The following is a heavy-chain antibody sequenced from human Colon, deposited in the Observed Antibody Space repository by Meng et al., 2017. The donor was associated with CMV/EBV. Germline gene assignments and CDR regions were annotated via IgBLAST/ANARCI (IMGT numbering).Heavy chain of an antibody. CDR2: ISYDGSHA. CDR1: GFDFFNSA. D-gene: IGHD3-10*01. J-gene: IGHJ5*02. V-gene: IGHV3-30-3*01. Sequence: VQLGDCGGGVVQPGRSLRLSCAASGFDFFNSAMHWVRQVPGKGLEWVTIISYDGSHALYADSVKGRFTISRDNSKNTLYLQMNSLRPEDTAVYYCASSFHGSGSPDHWGQGTLVTVSS. CDR3: ASSFHGSGSPDH.